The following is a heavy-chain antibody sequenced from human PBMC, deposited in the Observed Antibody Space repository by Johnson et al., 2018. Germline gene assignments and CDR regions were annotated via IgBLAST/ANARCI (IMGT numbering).Heavy chain of an antibody. CDR1: GFTFSSYS. CDR3: AREPPGTTGRHYYYYYRDV. D-gene: IGHD1-1*01. CDR2: ISYDGSNK. Sequence: QVQLVQSGGGVVQPGGSLRLSCAASGFTFSSYSMNWVRQAPGKGLEWVAVISYDGSNKYYADSVKGRFTISRDNAKNSLYLQMNSLRAEDTAVYYCAREPPGTTGRHYYYYYRDVWGKGTTVTVSS. V-gene: IGHV3-30*03. J-gene: IGHJ6*03.